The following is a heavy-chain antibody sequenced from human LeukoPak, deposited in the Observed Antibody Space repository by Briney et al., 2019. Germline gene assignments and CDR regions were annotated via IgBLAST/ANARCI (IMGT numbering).Heavy chain of an antibody. CDR1: GYTFTSYY. CDR3: ARDYYDSSGYDTPEYFQH. D-gene: IGHD3-22*01. V-gene: IGHV1-46*01. CDR2: INPSGGST. J-gene: IGHJ1*01. Sequence: ASVKLSCKASGYTFTSYYMHWVRQAPGQGLEWMGIINPSGGSTSYAQKFQGRVTMTRDTSTSTVYMELSSLRSEDTAVYYCARDYYDSSGYDTPEYFQHWGQGTLVTVSS.